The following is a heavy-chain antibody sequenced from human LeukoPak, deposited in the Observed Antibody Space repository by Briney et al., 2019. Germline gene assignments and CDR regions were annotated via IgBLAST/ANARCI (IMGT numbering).Heavy chain of an antibody. V-gene: IGHV1-58*02. CDR2: IVVGSGNT. J-gene: IGHJ4*02. CDR3: AADLTKTMSFDY. Sequence: SVKVSCKASGFTFISSAMQWVRQARGQRLEWIGWIVVGSGNTNYAQKFQERVTITRDMSTSTAYMELSSLRSEDTAVYYCAADLTKTMSFDYWGQGTLVTVSS. D-gene: IGHD3-22*01. CDR1: GFTFISSA.